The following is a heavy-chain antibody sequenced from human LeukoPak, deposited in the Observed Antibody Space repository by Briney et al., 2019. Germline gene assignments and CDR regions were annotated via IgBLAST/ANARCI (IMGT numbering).Heavy chain of an antibody. Sequence: AGGSLRLSCAASGFTVSGNYMSWVRQAPGKGLEWVSAIYSGGSTYYADSVKGRFTVSRDNSKNTVYLQMNSVRAEDTAVYYCAREVPSGRYGYWGQGTLVTVSS. CDR2: IYSGGST. D-gene: IGHD1-26*01. CDR1: GFTVSGNY. V-gene: IGHV3-53*01. CDR3: AREVPSGRYGY. J-gene: IGHJ4*02.